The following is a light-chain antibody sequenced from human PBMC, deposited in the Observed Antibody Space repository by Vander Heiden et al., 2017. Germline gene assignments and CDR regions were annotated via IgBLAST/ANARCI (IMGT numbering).Light chain of an antibody. CDR2: LGS. CDR1: QSLLHSNGYNY. Sequence: DIVMTPSPLSLPVTPGEPASISCRSSQSLLHSNGYNYLDWYLQKPGQSPHLLIYLGSNRASGVPDRFSDSGSGTDFTLKISRVEAEDVRVYYCRQARQTPSTFGQGTRLEIK. V-gene: IGKV2-28*01. J-gene: IGKJ5*01. CDR3: RQARQTPST.